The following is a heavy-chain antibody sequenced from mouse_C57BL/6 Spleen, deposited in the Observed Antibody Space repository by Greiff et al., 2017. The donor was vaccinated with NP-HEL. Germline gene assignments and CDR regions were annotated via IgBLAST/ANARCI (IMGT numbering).Heavy chain of an antibody. CDR3: TTTKMAFAY. CDR1: GFNIKDYY. V-gene: IGHV14-1*01. J-gene: IGHJ3*01. Sequence: VQLKESGAELVRPGASVKLSCTASGFNIKDYYMHWVKQRPEKGLEWIGRIDPEDGDTEYAPKLQGKATITADTSSNTAYLQLSSLTSEDTAVYYCTTTKMAFAYWGQGTLVTVSA. CDR2: IDPEDGDT.